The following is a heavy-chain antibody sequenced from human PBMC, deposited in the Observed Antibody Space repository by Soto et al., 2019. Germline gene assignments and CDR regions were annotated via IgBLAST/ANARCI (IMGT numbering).Heavy chain of an antibody. CDR3: STGVSLGIPTWYYSYGIDV. D-gene: IGHD7-27*01. J-gene: IGHJ6*02. CDR1: GFTFSNAW. Sequence: EVQLVESGGGLVKPGGSLRLSCAASGFTFSNAWMNWVRQAPGKGLEWVGRIKSKTDGGTTDYVAPVKCRFTISRDDSKNIRYLQMNSLKTEDTAVYYCSTGVSLGIPTWYYSYGIDVWGQGTTVIVSS. V-gene: IGHV3-15*07. CDR2: IKSKTDGGTT.